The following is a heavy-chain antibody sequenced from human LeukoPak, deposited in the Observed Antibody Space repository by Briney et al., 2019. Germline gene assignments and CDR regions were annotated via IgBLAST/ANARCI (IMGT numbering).Heavy chain of an antibody. Sequence: RSLRLSGATPAFTLRTYRRHRVRQAPGKVLKTVAVISYDGSNKYYADSVKGRFTISRDNSKNTLYLQMNSLRAEDTAVYYCAKDGGSSTSCYYWGQGTLVTVSS. CDR3: AKDGGSSTSCYY. J-gene: IGHJ4*02. V-gene: IGHV3-30*18. CDR1: AFTLRTYR. D-gene: IGHD2-2*01. CDR2: ISYDGSNK.